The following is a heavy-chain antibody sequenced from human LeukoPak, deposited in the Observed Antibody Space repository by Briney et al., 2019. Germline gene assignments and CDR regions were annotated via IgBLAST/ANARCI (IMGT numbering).Heavy chain of an antibody. V-gene: IGHV3-21*01. CDR1: GFTFSTST. CDR2: ISSSSDYI. CDR3: AREYCSSGSCQYYFDY. Sequence: GGSLRLSCVASGFTFSTSTMNWVRRAPGKGLEWVSSISSSSDYIYYADSVKGRFTISRDNSKNTLYLQMGSLRAEDMAVYYCAREYCSSGSCQYYFDYWGQGTLVTVSS. D-gene: IGHD2-15*01. J-gene: IGHJ4*02.